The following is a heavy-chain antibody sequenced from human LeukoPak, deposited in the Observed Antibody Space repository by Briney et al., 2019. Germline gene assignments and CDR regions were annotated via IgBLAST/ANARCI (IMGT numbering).Heavy chain of an antibody. D-gene: IGHD6-19*01. CDR2: IYHSGGT. CDR3: ARAVAVAGPWFDY. Sequence: PSETLSLICTVSGVSISSGDYYWSWIRQPPGKGLEWIGYIYHSGGTFYSPSLKSRVTISMDRSKNHFSLKLSSVTAADTAIYYCARAVAVAGPWFDYWGQGTLVTVSS. V-gene: IGHV4-30-2*01. CDR1: GVSISSGDYY. J-gene: IGHJ4*02.